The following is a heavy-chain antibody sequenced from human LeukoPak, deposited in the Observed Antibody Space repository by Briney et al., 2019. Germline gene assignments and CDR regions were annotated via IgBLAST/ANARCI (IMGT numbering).Heavy chain of an antibody. CDR3: ARDAGTVVDY. CDR2: IYYSGST. V-gene: IGHV4-59*01. CDR1: GGSISTYY. Sequence: SETLSLTCTVSGGSISTYYWSWIRQPPGKGLEWIGYIYYSGSTNYNPSLKSRVTTSVDTSKNQFSLKLSSVTAADTAVYYCARDAGTVVDYWGQGTLVTVSS. D-gene: IGHD4-23*01. J-gene: IGHJ4*02.